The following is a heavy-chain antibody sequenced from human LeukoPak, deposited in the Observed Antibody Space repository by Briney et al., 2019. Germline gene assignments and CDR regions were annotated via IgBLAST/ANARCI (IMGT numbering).Heavy chain of an antibody. J-gene: IGHJ5*02. CDR3: ARPRFGGNNWFDP. CDR2: INHSGST. D-gene: IGHD3-10*01. Sequence: SETLSLTCTVSGVSISSSNSYWGWIRQPPGKGLEWIGEINHSGSTNYNPSLKSRVTISVDTSKNQFSLKLSSVTAADTAVYYCARPRFGGNNWFDPWGQGTLVTVSS. CDR1: GVSISSSNSY. V-gene: IGHV4-39*07.